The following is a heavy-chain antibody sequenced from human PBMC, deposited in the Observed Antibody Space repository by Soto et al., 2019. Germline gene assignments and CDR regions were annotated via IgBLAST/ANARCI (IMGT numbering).Heavy chain of an antibody. Sequence: QVQLQESGPGLVKPSQTLSLTCTVSGGSISSGDYYWSWIRQPPGKGLEWIGYIYYSGSTYYNPSLKTRVTISVDTSKTLFSLKLSSVTAAVTAVYYCALVRGSSWAHFAYWGQGTLVTVSS. CDR1: GGSISSGDYY. D-gene: IGHD6-13*01. CDR3: ALVRGSSWAHFAY. CDR2: IYYSGST. J-gene: IGHJ4*02. V-gene: IGHV4-30-4*01.